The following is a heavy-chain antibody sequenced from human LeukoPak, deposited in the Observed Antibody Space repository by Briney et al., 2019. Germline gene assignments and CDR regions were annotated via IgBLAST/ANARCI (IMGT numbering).Heavy chain of an antibody. CDR3: TRDAYCTGGRCYSRVGY. Sequence: ASVKVSCKASGYTFTNYPMNWVRQAPGQGLEWMGWISTNTGNPTYAQGFTERFVFSWDTSVTTAYLQINSLKPEDTAVYFCTRDAYCTGGRCYSRVGYWGQGTVVTVSS. CDR1: GYTFTNYP. CDR2: ISTNTGNP. D-gene: IGHD2-15*01. V-gene: IGHV7-4-1*02. J-gene: IGHJ4*02.